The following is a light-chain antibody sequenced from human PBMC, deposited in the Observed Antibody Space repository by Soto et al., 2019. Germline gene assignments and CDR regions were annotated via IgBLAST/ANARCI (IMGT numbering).Light chain of an antibody. CDR3: QQYYITPRT. CDR2: WAS. CDR1: QSVLYSSNNKTY. V-gene: IGKV4-1*01. J-gene: IGKJ1*01. Sequence: DIVMTQSTDSLAVSLGERATINCKSSQSVLYSSNNKTYLAWYQQKQGQPPKLLIYWASTRESGVPDRFSGSGSGTGFTLTISSLQAEAVAVYYFQQYYITPRTFGQGTKVEIK.